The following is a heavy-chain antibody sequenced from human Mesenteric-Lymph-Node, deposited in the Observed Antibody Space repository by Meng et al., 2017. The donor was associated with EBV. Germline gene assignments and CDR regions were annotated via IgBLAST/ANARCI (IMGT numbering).Heavy chain of an antibody. V-gene: IGHV4-59*01. Sequence: QLKLQESGPGLVKPLETLSLTCTVAGGPISSYYWSWIRQPPGKGLEWIGYIYYSGSTNYNPSLKSRVTISVDTSKTQFSLKLSSVTAADTAVYYCAREGSSSSFDPWGQGTLVTVSS. CDR2: IYYSGST. D-gene: IGHD6-13*01. CDR3: AREGSSSSFDP. J-gene: IGHJ5*02. CDR1: GGPISSYY.